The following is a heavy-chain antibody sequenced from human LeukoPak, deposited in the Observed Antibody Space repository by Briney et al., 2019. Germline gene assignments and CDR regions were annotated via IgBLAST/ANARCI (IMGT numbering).Heavy chain of an antibody. V-gene: IGHV4-38-2*02. CDR1: GYSISSGYY. J-gene: IGHJ5*02. CDR2: IYHSGST. Sequence: SETLSLTCTVSGYSISSGYYWGWIRQPPGKGLEWIGSIYHSGSTYYNPSLKSRVTISVDTSKNQFSLKLSSVTAADTAVYYCARRGASSSWYADRSNWFDPWGQGTLVTVSS. CDR3: ARRGASSSWYADRSNWFDP. D-gene: IGHD6-13*01.